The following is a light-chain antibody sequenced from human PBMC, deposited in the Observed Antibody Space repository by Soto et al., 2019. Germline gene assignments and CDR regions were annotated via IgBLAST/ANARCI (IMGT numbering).Light chain of an antibody. CDR1: SSNIGSNY. J-gene: IGLJ3*02. Sequence: QSVLTQPPSASGTPGQRVTISCSGSSSNIGSNYVYWYQQFPGTAPKLLIQSNNQRPTGVPDRFSGSKSGTSASLAISGLRSEDEADYYCAAWDDSLSGWVFGGGTQLTVL. CDR3: AAWDDSLSGWV. CDR2: SNN. V-gene: IGLV1-47*02.